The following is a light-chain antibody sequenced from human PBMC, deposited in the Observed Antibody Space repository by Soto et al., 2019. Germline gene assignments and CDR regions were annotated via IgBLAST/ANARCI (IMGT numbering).Light chain of an antibody. CDR1: ESISRW. Sequence: DIQMTQSPSTLSASVGDRVTITCRASESISRWLAWFQQKPGKAPNLLIYDASILQSGVPSRFSGSGSGTDFTLTISSLQPEDFVTHYCQQYNDYSTFGQGTRVEIK. CDR2: DAS. CDR3: QQYNDYST. J-gene: IGKJ1*01. V-gene: IGKV1-5*01.